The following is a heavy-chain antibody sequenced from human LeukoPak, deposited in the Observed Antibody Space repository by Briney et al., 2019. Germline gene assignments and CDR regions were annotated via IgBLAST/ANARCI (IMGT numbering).Heavy chain of an antibody. D-gene: IGHD4-17*01. V-gene: IGHV1-18*01. Sequence: ASVKVSCKASGYTFTSYGISWVRQAPGQGLEWMGWISAYNGNTNYAQKLQGRVTMTTDTSTSTAYMELRSLRSDDTAVYYCARDLGYGDYLGQAFDPWGQGTLVTVSS. CDR2: ISAYNGNT. CDR3: ARDLGYGDYLGQAFDP. J-gene: IGHJ5*02. CDR1: GYTFTSYG.